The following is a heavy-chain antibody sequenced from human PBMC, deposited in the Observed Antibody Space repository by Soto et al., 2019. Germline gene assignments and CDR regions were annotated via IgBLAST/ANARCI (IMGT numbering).Heavy chain of an antibody. CDR2: INAGNGNT. Sequence: QVQLVQSGAEEKKPGASVKVSCKTSGYTFTNYAMHWVRQAPGQRLEWMGWINAGNGNTKYSKKFQGRVTITRDTSANTAYMELSSLRSEDTAVYYCARDEYSIWGQGTMVTVSS. V-gene: IGHV1-3*05. CDR1: GYTFTNYA. CDR3: ARDEYSI. J-gene: IGHJ3*02. D-gene: IGHD2-15*01.